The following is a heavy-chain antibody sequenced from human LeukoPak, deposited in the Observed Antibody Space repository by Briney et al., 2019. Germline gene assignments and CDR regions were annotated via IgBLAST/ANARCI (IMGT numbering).Heavy chain of an antibody. V-gene: IGHV1-2*02. D-gene: IGHD3-10*01. CDR3: ARDKAVRGVNYYYYYYGMDV. CDR2: INPNSGGT. Sequence: GASVKVSCKASEYTFTGYYMHWVRQAPGQGLEWMGWINPNSGGTNYAQKFQGRVTMTRDTSISTAYMELSRLRSDDTAVYYCARDKAVRGVNYYYYYYGMDVWGQGTTVTVSS. J-gene: IGHJ6*02. CDR1: EYTFTGYY.